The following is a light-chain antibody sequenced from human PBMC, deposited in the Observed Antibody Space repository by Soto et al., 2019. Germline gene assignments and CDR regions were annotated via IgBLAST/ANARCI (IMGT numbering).Light chain of an antibody. CDR2: DAS. CDR3: QQRTNWPLT. J-gene: IGKJ4*01. V-gene: IGKV3-11*01. CDR1: QSLRSY. Sequence: EVVLTQSPATLSLSPGERATLSCRASQSLRSYLAWYQQKPGQAPRLLIYDASNKATGIPARFSGSGSGTDFTLTISSLEPEDFAIYYCQQRTNWPLTFGGGTKVEIK.